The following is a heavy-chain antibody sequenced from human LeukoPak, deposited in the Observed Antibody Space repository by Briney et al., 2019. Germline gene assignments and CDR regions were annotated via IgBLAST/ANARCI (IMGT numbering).Heavy chain of an antibody. J-gene: IGHJ3*02. CDR3: ARSSPLIKRGAFDI. CDR2: IYYSGST. V-gene: IGHV4-59*08. CDR1: GGSISSYY. Sequence: SETLSLTCTVSGGSISSYYWSWIRQPPGKGLEWIGYIYYSGSTNYNPSLKSRVTISVDTSKNQFSLKLSSVTAADTAVYYCARSSPLIKRGAFDIWGQGTMVTVSS.